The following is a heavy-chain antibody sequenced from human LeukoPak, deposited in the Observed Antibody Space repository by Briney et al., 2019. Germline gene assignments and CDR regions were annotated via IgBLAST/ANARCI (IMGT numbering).Heavy chain of an antibody. V-gene: IGHV4-34*01. D-gene: IGHD3-16*02. J-gene: IGHJ1*01. CDR2: INHSGST. CDR1: GGSFSGYY. CDR3: ARTTSYDYVWGSYRYTSYFQH. Sequence: SETLSLTCAVYGGSFSGYYWSWIRQPPGKGLEWIGEINHSGSTNYNPSLKSRVTISVDTSKNQLSLKLSSVTAADTAVYYCARTTSYDYVWGSYRYTSYFQHWGQGTLVTVSS.